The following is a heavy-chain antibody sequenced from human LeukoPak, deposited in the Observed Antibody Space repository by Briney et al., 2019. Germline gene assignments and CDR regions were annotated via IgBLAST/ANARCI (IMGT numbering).Heavy chain of an antibody. V-gene: IGHV4-61*02. CDR1: GDSISSGSYY. Sequence: IPSETLSLTCTVSGDSISSGSYYWSWIRQPAGKALEWIGRISTSGSTNYNPSLKSRVTISLDTSKNQFSLTLSSVTATDTAVYYCARTPYRGSNSGSYTDYWGQGTLVTVS. CDR3: ARTPYRGSNSGSYTDY. J-gene: IGHJ4*02. CDR2: ISTSGST. D-gene: IGHD1-26*01.